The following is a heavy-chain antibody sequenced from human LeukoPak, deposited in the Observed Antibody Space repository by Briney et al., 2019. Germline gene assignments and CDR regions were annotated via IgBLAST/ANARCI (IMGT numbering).Heavy chain of an antibody. CDR2: ISGSGGST. Sequence: GGSLRLSCAASGFTFSSYAMSWVRQAPGKGLEWVSAISGSGGSTYYADSVKGRFTISRDNSKNTLYLQMNSLRAEDTAVYYCAKDLWPYYHDSSGYRNWFDPWGQGTLVTVSS. V-gene: IGHV3-23*01. D-gene: IGHD3-22*01. CDR1: GFTFSSYA. CDR3: AKDLWPYYHDSSGYRNWFDP. J-gene: IGHJ5*02.